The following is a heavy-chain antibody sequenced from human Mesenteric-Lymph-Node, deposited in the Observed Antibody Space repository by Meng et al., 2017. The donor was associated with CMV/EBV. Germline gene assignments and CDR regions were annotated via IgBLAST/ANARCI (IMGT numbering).Heavy chain of an antibody. J-gene: IGHJ6*02. Sequence: SETLSLTCTVSGGSISSGGYYWSWIRHHPGKGLDWIGNIYYTGTTYYNPSLKSRVIISVDKSNNQFFLTLSSVTAADTAVYFCATNTLGYCSGGNCHYGADVWGQGTTVTVSS. CDR2: IYYTGTT. D-gene: IGHD2-15*01. CDR3: ATNTLGYCSGGNCHYGADV. V-gene: IGHV4-31*03. CDR1: GGSISSGGYY.